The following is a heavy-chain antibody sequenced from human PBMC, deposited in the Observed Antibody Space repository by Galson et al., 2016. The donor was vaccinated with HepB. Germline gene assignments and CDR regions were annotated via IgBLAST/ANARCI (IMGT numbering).Heavy chain of an antibody. CDR1: GYSFTNYW. D-gene: IGHD2-15*01. V-gene: IGHV5-10-1*01. CDR3: ARRSGVAATDYYYYYMDV. Sequence: QSGAEVKKPGESLRISCKGSGYSFTNYWITWVRQMPGKGLEWMGTIDPSDSYTNYSPSFQGHVTISADKSISIAYLQWSSLKASDTAMYYCARRSGVAATDYYYYYMDVWGKGTTVTVSS. CDR2: IDPSDSYT. J-gene: IGHJ6*03.